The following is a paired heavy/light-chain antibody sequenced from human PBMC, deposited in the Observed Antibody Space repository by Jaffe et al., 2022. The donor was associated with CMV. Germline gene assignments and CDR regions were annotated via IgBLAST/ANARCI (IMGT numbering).Heavy chain of an antibody. Sequence: EVQLLESGGGLVQPGGSLRLSCAASGFTFSSYAMSWVRQAPGKGLEWVSAISGSGGSTYYADSVKGRFTISRDNSKNTLYLQMNSLRAEDTAVYYCAKVGIVATFPYPGPLYWFDPWGQGTLVTVSS. D-gene: IGHD5-12*01. CDR3: AKVGIVATFPYPGPLYWFDP. V-gene: IGHV3-23*01. CDR2: ISGSGGST. CDR1: GFTFSSYA. J-gene: IGHJ5*02.
Light chain of an antibody. J-gene: IGKJ1*01. Sequence: DIVMTQSPDSLAVSLGERATINCKSSQSVLYSSNNKNYLAWYQQKPGQPPKLLIYWASTRESGVPDRFSGSGSGTDFTLTISSLQAEDVAVYYCQQYYSTLPTFGQGTKVEIK. CDR1: QSVLYSSNNKNY. CDR2: WAS. CDR3: QQYYSTLPT. V-gene: IGKV4-1*01.